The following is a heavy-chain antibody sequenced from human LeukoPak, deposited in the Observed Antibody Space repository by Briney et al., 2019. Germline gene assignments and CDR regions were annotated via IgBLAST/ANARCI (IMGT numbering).Heavy chain of an antibody. Sequence: EASVKVSCKASGYTFTSYAMHWVRQAPGQRLEWMGWINAGNGNTKYSQKFQGRVTITRDTSASTAHMELSSLRSEDTAVYYCAREPLWFGTQGVWFDPWGQGTLVTVSS. CDR3: AREPLWFGTQGVWFDP. CDR1: GYTFTSYA. D-gene: IGHD3-10*01. CDR2: INAGNGNT. J-gene: IGHJ5*02. V-gene: IGHV1-3*01.